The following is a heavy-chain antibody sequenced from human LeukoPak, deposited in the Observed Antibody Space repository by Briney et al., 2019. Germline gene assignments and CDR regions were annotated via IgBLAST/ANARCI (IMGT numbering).Heavy chain of an antibody. J-gene: IGHJ6*02. V-gene: IGHV3-33*01. CDR3: ARDRGYYNYYYGMDV. CDR1: GFTFSSYG. CDR2: IWYDGSNK. D-gene: IGHD3-9*01. Sequence: GGSLRLSCAASGFTFSSYGMHWVRQAPGKGLEWVAVIWYDGSNKYYADSVKGRFTISRDNSKNTLYLQMNSLRAEDTAVYYCARDRGYYNYYYGMDVWGQGTTVTVSS.